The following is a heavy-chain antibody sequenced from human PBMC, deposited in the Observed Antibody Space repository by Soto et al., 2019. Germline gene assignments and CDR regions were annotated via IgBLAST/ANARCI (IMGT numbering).Heavy chain of an antibody. CDR2: IWYDGSNK. J-gene: IGHJ6*03. V-gene: IGHV3-33*01. CDR3: ASGYYGYYYMDV. CDR1: GFPFSSYG. Sequence: GGSLRLSCAASGFPFSSYGMHWVRQAPGKGLEWVAVIWYDGSNKYYADSVKGRFTISRDNSKNTLYLQMNSLRAEDTAVYYCASGYYGYYYMDVWGKGTTVTVSS. D-gene: IGHD2-2*03.